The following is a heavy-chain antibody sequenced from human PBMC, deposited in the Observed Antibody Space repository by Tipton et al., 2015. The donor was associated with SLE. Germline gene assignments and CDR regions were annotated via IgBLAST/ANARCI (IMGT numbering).Heavy chain of an antibody. V-gene: IGHV4-61*01. CDR1: GGSVSSGSYY. CDR2: IYYSGST. CDR3: AKGSQRGYCSGGGCYPYY. Sequence: TLSLTCTVSGGSVSSGSYYWSWIRQPPGKGLEWVGDIYYSGSTNYNPSLKSRVTISVDTSKNQFSLKLSSVTAADTAVYYCAKGSQRGYCSGGGCYPYYRGPGSLVTVSS. D-gene: IGHD2-15*01. J-gene: IGHJ4*02.